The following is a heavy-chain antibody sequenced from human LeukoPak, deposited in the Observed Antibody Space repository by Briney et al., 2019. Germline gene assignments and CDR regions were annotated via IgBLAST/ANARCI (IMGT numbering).Heavy chain of an antibody. V-gene: IGHV3-23*01. D-gene: IGHD3-22*01. CDR2: ISGSGGST. Sequence: GGSLRLSCAASGFTFSSYAMSWVRQAPGKGLEWVSAISGSGGSTYYADSVKGRFTISRDNSKNTLYLQMNSLRAEDTAVYYCAKGLITMIVVVINAAFDIWGQGTMVTVSS. J-gene: IGHJ3*02. CDR1: GFTFSSYA. CDR3: AKGLITMIVVVINAAFDI.